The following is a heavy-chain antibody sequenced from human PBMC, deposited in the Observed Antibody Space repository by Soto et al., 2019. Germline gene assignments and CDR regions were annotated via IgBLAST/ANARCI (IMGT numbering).Heavy chain of an antibody. CDR3: ARGLYYYDSSGYYSP. V-gene: IGHV3-21*01. Sequence: PGGSLTLSCAASGFPFSSYSMNWVLQAPGKGLEWVSSISSSSSYIYYADSVKGRFTISRDNAKNSLYLQMNSLRAEDTAVYYCARGLYYYDSSGYYSPWGQGTLVTVSS. CDR1: GFPFSSYS. CDR2: ISSSSSYI. J-gene: IGHJ5*02. D-gene: IGHD3-22*01.